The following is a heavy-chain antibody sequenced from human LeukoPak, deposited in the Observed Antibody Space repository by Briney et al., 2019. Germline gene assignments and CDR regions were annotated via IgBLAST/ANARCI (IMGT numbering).Heavy chain of an antibody. D-gene: IGHD3-3*01. Sequence: SETLSLTCTVSGGSISSGSYYWSWIRQPAGKGLEWIGRIYTSGSTNYNPSLKSRVTISVDTSKNQFSLKLSSVTAADTAVYYCARGGTSITIFGGFDYWGQGTLVTVSS. J-gene: IGHJ4*02. CDR1: GGSISSGSYY. CDR2: IYTSGST. CDR3: ARGGTSITIFGGFDY. V-gene: IGHV4-61*02.